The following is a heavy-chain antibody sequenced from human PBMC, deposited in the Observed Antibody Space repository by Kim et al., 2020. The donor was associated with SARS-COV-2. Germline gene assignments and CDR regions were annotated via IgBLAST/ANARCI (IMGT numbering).Heavy chain of an antibody. Sequence: GESLKISCKGSGYSFTSYWIGWVRQMPGKGLEWMGIIYPGDSDTRYSPSFQGQVTISADKSISTAYLQWSSLKASDTAMYYCARHLTESSIVGATSDYYYYYGMDVWGQGTTVTVSS. CDR3: ARHLTESSIVGATSDYYYYYGMDV. V-gene: IGHV5-51*01. D-gene: IGHD1-26*01. J-gene: IGHJ6*02. CDR2: IYPGDSDT. CDR1: GYSFTSYW.